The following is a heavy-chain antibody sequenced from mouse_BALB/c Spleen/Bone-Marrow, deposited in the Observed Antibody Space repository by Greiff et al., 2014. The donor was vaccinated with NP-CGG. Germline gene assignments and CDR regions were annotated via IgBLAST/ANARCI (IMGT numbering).Heavy chain of an antibody. J-gene: IGHJ3*01. D-gene: IGHD1-1*01. Sequence: VQLKQSGAELVKPGASVKLSCTASGFNIKDTYMHWVKQRPEQGLEWIGRIDPANGNTKYDPKFQGKATITADTSSNTAYLQLSSLTSEDPAVYYCATYYYGSSWGFAYGGQGTLVTVSA. V-gene: IGHV14-3*02. CDR3: ATYYYGSSWGFAY. CDR2: IDPANGNT. CDR1: GFNIKDTY.